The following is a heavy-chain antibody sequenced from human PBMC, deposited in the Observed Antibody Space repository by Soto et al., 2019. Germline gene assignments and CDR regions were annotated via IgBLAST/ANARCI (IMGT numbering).Heavy chain of an antibody. CDR3: ARDLATLPGGYGSRPTEYGMAV. V-gene: IGHV4-30-4*01. D-gene: IGHD3-10*01. J-gene: IGHJ6*02. Sequence: PSETLSLTCTVSGDSITSGESYWSWIRQPPGKGLEWIGYIYYSGSTYYNPSLKSRISISVDTSKNQFSLKLRSVTAADTAVYYWARDLATLPGGYGSRPTEYGMAVWGQGTTVTVS. CDR2: IYYSGST. CDR1: GDSITSGESY.